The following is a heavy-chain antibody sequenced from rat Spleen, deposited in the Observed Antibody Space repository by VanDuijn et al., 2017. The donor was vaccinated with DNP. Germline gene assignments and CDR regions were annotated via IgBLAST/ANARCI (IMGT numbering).Heavy chain of an antibody. J-gene: IGHJ2*01. Sequence: EVQLVESGGGLVQPGRSLKLSCAASGFTFSNYDMAWVRQAPTKGLEWVASISTSGGSTYYRDSVKGRFTVSRDNGKRTLYLQMERLRSEDTATYYCAKDAFAYWGQGVMVTVSS. V-gene: IGHV5-27*01. CDR3: AKDAFAY. CDR2: ISTSGGST. CDR1: GFTFSNYD.